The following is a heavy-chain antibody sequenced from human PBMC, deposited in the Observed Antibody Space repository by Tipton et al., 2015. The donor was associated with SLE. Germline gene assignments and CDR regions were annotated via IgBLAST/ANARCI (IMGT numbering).Heavy chain of an antibody. CDR3: ARSYYYDSSGYYLDGMDV. CDR2: IYTSGST. CDR1: GGSISSYY. J-gene: IGHJ6*02. D-gene: IGHD3-22*01. Sequence: LRLSCAASGGSISSYYWSWIRQPAGKGLEWIGRIYTSGSTNYNPSLKSRVTMSVDTSKNQFSLKLSSVTAAETAVYYCARSYYYDSSGYYLDGMDVWGQGTTVTVSS. V-gene: IGHV4-4*07.